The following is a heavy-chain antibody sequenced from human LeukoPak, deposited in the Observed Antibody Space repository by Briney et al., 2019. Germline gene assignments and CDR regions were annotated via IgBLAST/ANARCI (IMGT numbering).Heavy chain of an antibody. V-gene: IGHV4-4*07. CDR3: ARGATYYYDSSGYYDY. J-gene: IGHJ4*02. D-gene: IGHD3-22*01. Sequence: PSETLSLTCTVSGGSISIYYWSWIRQPAGKGLEWIGRIYTSGSTNYTPSLKSRVTMSVDTSKNQFSLKLSSVTAADTAVYYCARGATYYYDSSGYYDYWGQGTLVTVSS. CDR2: IYTSGST. CDR1: GGSISIYY.